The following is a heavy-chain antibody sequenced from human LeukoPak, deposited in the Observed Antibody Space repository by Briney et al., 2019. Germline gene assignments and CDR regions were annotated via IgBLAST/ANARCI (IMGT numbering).Heavy chain of an antibody. Sequence: PGGSLRLSCAASGFTFSSYGMHWVRQAPGKGLEWVAVISYDGSNKYYADSVKGRFTISRDNSKNTLYLQMNSLRAEDTAVYYCAKEGNYDSSDYHAFDIWGQGTMVTVSS. CDR2: ISYDGSNK. CDR1: GFTFSSYG. J-gene: IGHJ3*02. V-gene: IGHV3-30*18. CDR3: AKEGNYDSSDYHAFDI. D-gene: IGHD3-22*01.